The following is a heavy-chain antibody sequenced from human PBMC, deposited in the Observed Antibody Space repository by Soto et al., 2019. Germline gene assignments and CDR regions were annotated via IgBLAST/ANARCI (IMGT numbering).Heavy chain of an antibody. CDR2: IKSKTDGGTT. V-gene: IGHV3-15*07. CDR1: GFTFSNAW. J-gene: IGHJ6*02. CDR3: TTRIKQYYYYISGYSITNYRMDV. D-gene: IGHD3-22*01. Sequence: GGSLRLSCAASGFTFSNAWMNWVRQAPGKGLEWVGRIKSKTDGGTTDYAAPVKGRFTISRDDSKNTLYLQMNSLKTEDTAVYYCTTRIKQYYYYISGYSITNYRMDVCAQGSTDTVSS.